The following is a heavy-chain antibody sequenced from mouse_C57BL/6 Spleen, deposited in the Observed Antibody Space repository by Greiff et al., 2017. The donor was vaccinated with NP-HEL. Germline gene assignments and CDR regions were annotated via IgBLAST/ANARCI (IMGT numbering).Heavy chain of an antibody. D-gene: IGHD1-1*01. V-gene: IGHV1-54*01. Sequence: QVQLQHSGAELVRPGTSVKVSCKASGYAFTNYLIEWVKQRPGQGLEWIGVINPGSGGTNYNEKFKGKATLTADKSSSTAYMQLSSLTSEDSAVYFCARDSFYYGSSYVDYWGQGTTLTVSS. CDR1: GYAFTNYL. CDR3: ARDSFYYGSSYVDY. J-gene: IGHJ2*01. CDR2: INPGSGGT.